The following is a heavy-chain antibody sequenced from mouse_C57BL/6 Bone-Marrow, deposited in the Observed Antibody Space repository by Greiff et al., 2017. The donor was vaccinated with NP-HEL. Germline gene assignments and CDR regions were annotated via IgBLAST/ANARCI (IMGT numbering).Heavy chain of an antibody. V-gene: IGHV1-69*01. D-gene: IGHD2-4*01. Sequence: QVQLKQPGAELVMPGASVKLSCKASGYTFTSYWMHWVKQRPGQGLEWIGEIDPSDSYTTYNQKFKGKSTLTVDKSSSTAYMQLSSLTSEDSAVYYCARNNDYDPFAYWGQGTLVTVSA. J-gene: IGHJ3*01. CDR1: GYTFTSYW. CDR2: IDPSDSYT. CDR3: ARNNDYDPFAY.